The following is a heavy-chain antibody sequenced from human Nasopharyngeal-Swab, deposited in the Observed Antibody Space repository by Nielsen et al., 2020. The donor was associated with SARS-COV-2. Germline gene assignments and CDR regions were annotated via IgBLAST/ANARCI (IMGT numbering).Heavy chain of an antibody. Sequence: GGSLRLSCAASGFTFSSYAMHWVRQAPGKGLEWVAVISYDGSNKYYADSVKGRFTISRDNSKNTLYLQMNSLRAEDTAVYYCARGIWAIAVAGFDYWGQGTLVTVSS. CDR1: GFTFSSYA. CDR3: ARGIWAIAVAGFDY. D-gene: IGHD6-19*01. J-gene: IGHJ4*02. V-gene: IGHV3-30-3*01. CDR2: ISYDGSNK.